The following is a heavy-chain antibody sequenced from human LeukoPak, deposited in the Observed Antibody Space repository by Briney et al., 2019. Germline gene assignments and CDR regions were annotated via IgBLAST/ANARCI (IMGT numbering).Heavy chain of an antibody. J-gene: IGHJ4*02. Sequence: PVKVSCKASGFTFTSSAMQWVRQARGQRLEWTGWIVVGSGNTNYAQKFQERVTITRDMSTSTAYMELSSLRSEDTAVYYCAAALRLGGYDYFDYWGQGTLVTVSS. CDR3: AAALRLGGYDYFDY. CDR1: GFTFTSSA. CDR2: IVVGSGNT. V-gene: IGHV1-58*02. D-gene: IGHD5-12*01.